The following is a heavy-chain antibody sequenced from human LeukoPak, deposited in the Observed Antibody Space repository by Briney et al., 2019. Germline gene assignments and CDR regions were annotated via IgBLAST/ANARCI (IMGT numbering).Heavy chain of an antibody. V-gene: IGHV3-48*01. CDR1: GFTFSSYS. J-gene: IGHJ5*02. Sequence: GGSLRLSCAASGFTFSSYSMNWVRQAPGKGLEWVSYISSSSSTIYYADSVKGRFTISRNNAKNSLYLQMNSLRAEDTAVYYCARDRYSGGWLPTGGFDPWGQGTLVTVSS. CDR2: ISSSSSTI. CDR3: ARDRYSGGWLPTGGFDP. D-gene: IGHD6-19*01.